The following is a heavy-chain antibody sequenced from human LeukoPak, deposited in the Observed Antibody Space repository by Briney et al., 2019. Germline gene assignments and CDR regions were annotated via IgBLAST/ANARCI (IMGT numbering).Heavy chain of an antibody. V-gene: IGHV4-38-2*02. Sequence: SETLPLTCTVSGYSISSGYYWGWIRQPPGKGLEWIGSIYHSGSTYYNPSLKSRVTISVDTSKNQFSLRLSSVTAADTVVYYCARDSYYYGSGSYYIDYWGQGTLVTVSS. J-gene: IGHJ4*02. CDR1: GYSISSGYY. D-gene: IGHD3-10*01. CDR3: ARDSYYYGSGSYYIDY. CDR2: IYHSGST.